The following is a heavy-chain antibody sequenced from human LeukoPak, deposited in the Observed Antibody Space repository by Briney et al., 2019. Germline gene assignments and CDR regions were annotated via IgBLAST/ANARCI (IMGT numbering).Heavy chain of an antibody. J-gene: IGHJ5*02. D-gene: IGHD6-19*01. Sequence: ASVKVSCKASGYTFTGYYMHWVRQAPGQGLEWMGRINPNSGGTNYAQKFQGRVTITADESTSTAYMELSSLRSEDTAVYYCARGFPSSGWYPVWMAWFDPWGQGTLVTVSS. CDR3: ARGFPSSGWYPVWMAWFDP. CDR2: INPNSGGT. V-gene: IGHV1-2*06. CDR1: GYTFTGYY.